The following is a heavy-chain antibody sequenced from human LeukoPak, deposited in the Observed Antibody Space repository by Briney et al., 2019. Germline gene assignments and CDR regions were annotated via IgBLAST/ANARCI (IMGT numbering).Heavy chain of an antibody. CDR1: GYSFTRYG. V-gene: IGHV1-18*01. J-gene: IGHJ5*02. D-gene: IGHD3-10*01. CDR3: AGGGGGGWSGELLVFKEWFDP. CDR2: ISAYNGNT. Sequence: GVSVKVSCKASGYSFTRYGFSWVRQAPGQGLEWMGWISAYNGNTNYAQKLQGRVTMTTDTSTSTAYMELRSLSSDDTAVYYCAGGGGGGWSGELLVFKEWFDPWGQGTLVTVSS.